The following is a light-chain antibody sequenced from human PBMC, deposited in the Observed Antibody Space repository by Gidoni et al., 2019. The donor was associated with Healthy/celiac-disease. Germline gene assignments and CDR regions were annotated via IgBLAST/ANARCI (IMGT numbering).Light chain of an antibody. J-gene: IGKJ2*01. Sequence: DIQMTQSPSSLSASVGDRVTITCRASQSISSYLNWYQQKPGKAPKLLINAASSLQSGVPSRFSGSGSGTDFTLTISSLQPEDFATYYCQQSYSTPPEDTFGQGTKLEIK. V-gene: IGKV1-39*01. CDR1: QSISSY. CDR3: QQSYSTPPEDT. CDR2: AAS.